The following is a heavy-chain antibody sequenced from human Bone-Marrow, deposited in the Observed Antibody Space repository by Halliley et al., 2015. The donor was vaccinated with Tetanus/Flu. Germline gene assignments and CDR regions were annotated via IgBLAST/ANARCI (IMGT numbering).Heavy chain of an antibody. CDR3: AAEYSSSSERAFEI. D-gene: IGHD6-6*01. Sequence: VSYVDSGGSTKNYADSVKGRFPISRDNAKKSLLLQMNSLRAEDTAVYYCAAEYSSSSERAFEIWGQGTMVTVSS. J-gene: IGHJ3*02. V-gene: IGHV3-48*03. CDR2: VDSGGSTK.